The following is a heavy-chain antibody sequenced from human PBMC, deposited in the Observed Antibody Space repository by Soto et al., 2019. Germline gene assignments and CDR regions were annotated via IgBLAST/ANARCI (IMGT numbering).Heavy chain of an antibody. CDR3: AGDSSGENYYYYGMDV. D-gene: IGHD2-21*01. V-gene: IGHV1-18*01. CDR2: ISAYNGNT. J-gene: IGHJ6*02. CDR1: GYTFTSYG. Sequence: ASVKVSCKASGYTFTSYGISWVRQAPGQGLEWMGWISAYNGNTNYAQKLQGRVTMTTDTSTSTAYMELRSLRSDDTAVYYCAGDSSGENYYYYGMDVWRQGTTVTVSS.